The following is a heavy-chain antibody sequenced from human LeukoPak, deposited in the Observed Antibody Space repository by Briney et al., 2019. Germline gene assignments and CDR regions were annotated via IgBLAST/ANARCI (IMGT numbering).Heavy chain of an antibody. CDR2: INHSGST. CDR3: ARSPPGIVGATAYWFDP. J-gene: IGHJ5*02. Sequence: SETLSPTWAVYGGSFSGYYWSWIRQPPGKGLEWIGEINHSGSTNYNPSLKSRVTISVDTSKNQFSLKLSSVTAADTAVYYCARSPPGIVGATAYWFDPWGQGTLVTVSS. CDR1: GGSFSGYY. V-gene: IGHV4-34*01. D-gene: IGHD1-26*01.